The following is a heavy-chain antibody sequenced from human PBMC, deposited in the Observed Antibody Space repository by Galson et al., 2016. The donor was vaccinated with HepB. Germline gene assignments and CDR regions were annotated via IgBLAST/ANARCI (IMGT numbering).Heavy chain of an antibody. D-gene: IGHD1-26*01. V-gene: IGHV3-30-3*01. CDR3: ARDRNIGSYYGYFDL. CDR2: VSSDGTSK. Sequence: SLRLSCAASGFTFSNYAMHWVRQAPGKGPDWVAVVSSDGTSKHYAGSVKGRFTISRDDSRNTLYLQMNSLRADDTSVYYCARDRNIGSYYGYFDLWGRGTLVTVSS. CDR1: GFTFSNYA. J-gene: IGHJ2*01.